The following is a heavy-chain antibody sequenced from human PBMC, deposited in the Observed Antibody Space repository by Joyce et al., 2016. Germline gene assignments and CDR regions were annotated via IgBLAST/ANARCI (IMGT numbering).Heavy chain of an antibody. CDR2: ISYDGTNE. CDR1: GFTFSTYG. V-gene: IGHV3-30*18. J-gene: IGHJ2*01. D-gene: IGHD4-17*01. CDR3: AKSYGDLDWYFDL. Sequence: QVQLVQFGGGVVQPGRSLRLSCAASGFTFSTYGMHWVRQAPGKGLEWVTVISYDGTNEYYVDSVKGRFTISRDNSKNTLYLQMISLRTEDTAVYYCAKSYGDLDWYFDLWGRGTLVTVSS.